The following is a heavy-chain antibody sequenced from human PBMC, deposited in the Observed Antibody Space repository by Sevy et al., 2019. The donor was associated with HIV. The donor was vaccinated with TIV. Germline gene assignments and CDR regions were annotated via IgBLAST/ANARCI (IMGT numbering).Heavy chain of an antibody. V-gene: IGHV3-30*18. CDR2: ISYDGSNK. J-gene: IGHJ4*02. D-gene: IGHD3-10*01. CDR1: GFTFSSYG. Sequence: GGSLRLSCAASGFTFSSYGMHWVRQAPGKGLEWVAVISYDGSNKYYADSVKGRFTISRDNSKNTLYLQMNSLRAEDTAVYYCAKERFSYYYGSGSYHDYWGQGTLVTVSS. CDR3: AKERFSYYYGSGSYHDY.